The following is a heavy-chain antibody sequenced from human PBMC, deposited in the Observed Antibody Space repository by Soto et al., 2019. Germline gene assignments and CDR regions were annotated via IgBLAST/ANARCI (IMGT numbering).Heavy chain of an antibody. V-gene: IGHV3-23*01. CDR2: ISGSGGST. Sequence: GGSLRLSCAASGFTFSSYAMSWVRQAPGKGLEWVSAISGSGGSTYYADSVKGRYTISRDNSKNPLFLKMNSLRAEDTAVYYCAKDLRILGPQKIWGQGTLVTLSS. J-gene: IGHJ4*02. CDR1: GFTFSSYA. CDR3: AKDLRILGPQKI.